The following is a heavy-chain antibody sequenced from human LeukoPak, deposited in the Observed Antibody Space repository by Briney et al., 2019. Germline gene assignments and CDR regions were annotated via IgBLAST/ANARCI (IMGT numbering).Heavy chain of an antibody. V-gene: IGHV3-23*01. Sequence: GGSLRLSCVVSGFTFSTYAMSWVRQAPGKGLEWVSAISGSGNITYYADSVKGRFTISRDNSKNTLYLQMNSLRAEDTAVYCCAKGSVAVALIDYWGQGTLVTVSS. D-gene: IGHD6-19*01. CDR3: AKGSVAVALIDY. CDR1: GFTFSTYA. J-gene: IGHJ4*02. CDR2: ISGSGNIT.